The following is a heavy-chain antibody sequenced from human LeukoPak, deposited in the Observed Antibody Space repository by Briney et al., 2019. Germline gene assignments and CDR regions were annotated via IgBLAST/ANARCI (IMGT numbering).Heavy chain of an antibody. D-gene: IGHD5-12*01. Sequence: SETLSLTCTVSGGSISSGSYYWVWVRQTPGKGLEWIGSVYYRGTTFYNPSLKRRVTMFVDTSKNHFSLRLSSVTASDTAVYYCARQRGYSGYDYTGTDYWGQGTLVTVSS. CDR1: GGSISSGSYY. CDR2: VYYRGTT. CDR3: ARQRGYSGYDYTGTDY. V-gene: IGHV4-39*02. J-gene: IGHJ4*02.